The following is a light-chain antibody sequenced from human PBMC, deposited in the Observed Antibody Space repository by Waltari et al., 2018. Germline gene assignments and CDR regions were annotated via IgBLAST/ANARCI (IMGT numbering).Light chain of an antibody. Sequence: SSELTQDPAVSVALGQTVRITCHGDILRNFYANWFRQKPGQDPELVTYGKNNRPSGIPDRFSASSSGTTTSLTITGAQAEDEADYYCSSRDISGDVVFGGGTELTVL. CDR3: SSRDISGDVV. V-gene: IGLV3-19*01. CDR1: ILRNFY. J-gene: IGLJ2*01. CDR2: GKN.